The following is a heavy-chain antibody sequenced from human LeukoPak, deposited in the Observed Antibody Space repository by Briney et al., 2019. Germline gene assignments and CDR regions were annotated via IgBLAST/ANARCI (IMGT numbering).Heavy chain of an antibody. CDR2: INPNGGGT. V-gene: IGHV1-2*02. CDR3: ARDYYGSGSYTDY. CDR1: GYTLTELS. J-gene: IGHJ4*02. Sequence: ASVKVSCKVSGYTLTELSMHWVRQATGQGLEWMGWINPNGGGTNYAQKFQGRVTMTRDTSISTAYMELSRLRSDDTAVYYCARDYYGSGSYTDYWGQGTLVTVSS. D-gene: IGHD3-10*01.